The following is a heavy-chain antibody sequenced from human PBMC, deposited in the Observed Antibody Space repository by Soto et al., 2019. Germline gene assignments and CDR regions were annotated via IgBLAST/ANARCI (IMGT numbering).Heavy chain of an antibody. J-gene: IGHJ4*02. CDR1: GFTFSSYA. Sequence: GGSLRLSCAASGFTFSSYAMSWVRKAPGKGLEWVSAISGSGGSTYYADSVKGRFTISRDNSKNTLYLQMNSLRAEDTAVYYCAEDRIYYDSSGYSHWGQGTLVTVSS. CDR3: AEDRIYYDSSGYSH. V-gene: IGHV3-23*01. CDR2: ISGSGGST. D-gene: IGHD3-22*01.